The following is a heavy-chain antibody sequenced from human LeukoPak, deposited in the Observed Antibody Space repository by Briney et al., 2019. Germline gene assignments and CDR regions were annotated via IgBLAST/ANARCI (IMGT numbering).Heavy chain of an antibody. V-gene: IGHV1-46*01. CDR3: ASPGEKDYYFDY. J-gene: IGHJ4*02. CDR2: INPSGGST. Sequence: ASVKVSCKASGSTFTSYYMHWVRQATGQGLEWMGIINPSGGSTSYAQKFQGRVTMTRDTSTSTVYMELSSLRSEDTAVYYCASPGEKDYYFDYWGQGTLVTVSS. D-gene: IGHD3-16*01. CDR1: GSTFTSYY.